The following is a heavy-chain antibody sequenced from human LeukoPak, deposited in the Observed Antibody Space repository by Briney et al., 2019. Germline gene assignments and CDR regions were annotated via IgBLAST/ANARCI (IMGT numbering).Heavy chain of an antibody. CDR1: GFTFSSYW. V-gene: IGHV3-74*01. CDR3: AKEVPEGGNWNDYFDY. J-gene: IGHJ4*02. Sequence: GGSLRLSCAASGFTFSSYWMHWVRQAPGKGLVWVSRINGDGSSTSYADSVKGRFTVSRDNAKNTLYLQMNSLRAEDTAVYYCAKEVPEGGNWNDYFDYWGQGTLVTVSS. D-gene: IGHD1-1*01. CDR2: INGDGSST.